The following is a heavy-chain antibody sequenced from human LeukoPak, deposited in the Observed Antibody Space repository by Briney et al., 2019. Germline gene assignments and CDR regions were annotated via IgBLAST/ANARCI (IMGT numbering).Heavy chain of an antibody. D-gene: IGHD3-10*01. CDR2: ISSSGSTI. J-gene: IGHJ5*02. CDR1: GFTFSSYE. CDR3: ARGGITLVPP. Sequence: PEGSLRLSCAASGFTFSSYETNWVRQAPGKGLEWISYISSSGSTIYYADSVKGRFTISRDNAKNSLYLQMNSLRAEDTAVYYCARGGITLVPPWGPGTLVTVSS. V-gene: IGHV3-48*03.